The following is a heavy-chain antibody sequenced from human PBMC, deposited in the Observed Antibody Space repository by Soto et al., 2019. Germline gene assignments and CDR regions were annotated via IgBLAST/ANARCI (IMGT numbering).Heavy chain of an antibody. CDR3: ARTLRGRGVKYFDD. CDR1: GDSVSNNSVA. D-gene: IGHD3-10*01. Sequence: SQTLSLTCAISGDSVSNNSVAWNWVRQSPSRGLEWLGRTYYRSKWHYDYAPSVRSRITINPDTSKNHFSLQLNSVSPEDAAVYYCARTLRGRGVKYFDDWGQGTLVTVSS. J-gene: IGHJ4*02. CDR2: TYYRSKWHY. V-gene: IGHV6-1*01.